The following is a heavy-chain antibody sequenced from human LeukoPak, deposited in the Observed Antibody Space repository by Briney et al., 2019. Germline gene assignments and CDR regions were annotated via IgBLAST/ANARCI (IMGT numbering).Heavy chain of an antibody. J-gene: IGHJ4*02. CDR2: GSTGFNT. CDR1: GGSTNSDNYY. V-gene: IGHV4-39*07. D-gene: IGHD3-9*01. CDR3: ARAPTRSSDLVTGYLFDY. Sequence: SETLSLTCTVSGGSTNSDNYYWGWIRQPPGTGLEWIGSGSTGFNTFYHPSLKSRVTISLDTSKQQFSLTLSSVTAADTAVYYCARAPTRSSDLVTGYLFDYWGQGTLVTVSS.